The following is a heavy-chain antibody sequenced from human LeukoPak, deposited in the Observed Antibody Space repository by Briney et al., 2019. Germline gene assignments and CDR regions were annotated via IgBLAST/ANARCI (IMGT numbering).Heavy chain of an antibody. J-gene: IGHJ5*02. Sequence: SVKVSCKASGGTFSSYAISWVQQAPGQGLEWMGGIIPIFGTANYAQKFQGRVTITTDESTSTAYMELSSLRSEDTAVYYCASGYYYGSGFDPWGQGTLVTVSS. D-gene: IGHD3-10*01. CDR3: ASGYYYGSGFDP. CDR1: GGTFSSYA. CDR2: IIPIFGTA. V-gene: IGHV1-69*05.